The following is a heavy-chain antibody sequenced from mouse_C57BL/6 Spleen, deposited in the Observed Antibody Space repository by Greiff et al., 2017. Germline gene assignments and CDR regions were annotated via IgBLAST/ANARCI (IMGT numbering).Heavy chain of an antibody. Sequence: VQLQQSGPELVKPGASVKIPCKASGYTFTDYNMDWVKQSHGKSLEWIGDINPNNGGTIYNQKFKGKATLTVDKSSSTAYMELRSLTSEDTAVYYCARGLYDYDAWFAYWGQGTLVTVSA. CDR1: GYTFTDYN. CDR2: INPNNGGT. CDR3: ARGLYDYDAWFAY. J-gene: IGHJ3*01. D-gene: IGHD2-4*01. V-gene: IGHV1-18*01.